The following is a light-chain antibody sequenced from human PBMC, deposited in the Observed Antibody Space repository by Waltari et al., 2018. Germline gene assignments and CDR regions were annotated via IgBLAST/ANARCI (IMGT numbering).Light chain of an antibody. Sequence: SYDLTQPASVSVSPGQTARITCSGDAFPKPYAYWYQKKPGQTPVLTIYKDTARTSGIPDRFSGFTSGTTVTLTITGVLAEDEAQYYCKSADSSERWVFGGGTKLTVL. CDR2: KDT. J-gene: IGLJ3*02. V-gene: IGLV3-25*03. CDR3: KSADSSERWV. CDR1: AFPKPY.